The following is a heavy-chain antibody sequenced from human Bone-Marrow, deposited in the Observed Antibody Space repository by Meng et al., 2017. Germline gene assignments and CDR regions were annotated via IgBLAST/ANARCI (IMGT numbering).Heavy chain of an antibody. CDR1: GFSFTDAW. V-gene: IGHV3-15*01. CDR3: ATGAAAADH. Sequence: VELGGGLVRRGGSLGVSVVASGFSFTDAWMSWVRQAPGKGLEWVGRIKRNSDGGTIDYAAPVKGRFTISRDDSKNTLYLQMDSLITEDTAVYFCATGAAAADHWGQGTLVTVSS. D-gene: IGHD6-13*01. CDR2: IKRNSDGGTI. J-gene: IGHJ4*02.